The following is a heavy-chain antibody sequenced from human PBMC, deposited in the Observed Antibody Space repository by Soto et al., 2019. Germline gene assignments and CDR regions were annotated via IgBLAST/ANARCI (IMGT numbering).Heavy chain of an antibody. Sequence: PSETLSLTCTVSGGSISSGDYYWSWIRQPPGKGLEWIGYIYYSGSTYYNPSLKSRVTISVDTSKNQFSLKLSSVTAADTAVYYCARGGYGSGSYYFDPWGQGTLVTVSS. J-gene: IGHJ5*02. CDR1: GGSISSGDYY. CDR2: IYYSGST. D-gene: IGHD3-10*01. CDR3: ARGGYGSGSYYFDP. V-gene: IGHV4-30-4*01.